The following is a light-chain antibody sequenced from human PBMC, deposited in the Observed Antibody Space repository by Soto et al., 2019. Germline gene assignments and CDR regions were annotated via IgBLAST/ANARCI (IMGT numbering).Light chain of an antibody. V-gene: IGLV3-21*02. CDR2: DDS. CDR3: QVWDSSSDPYV. CDR1: NIGSKS. Sequence: SYELTQPPSVSVAPGQTARITCGGNNIGSKSVHWYQQKPGQAPVLVVYDDSDRPSGSPERFSGSNSGNTATLTNSRVEAGDEADYYCQVWDSSSDPYVFGTGTKV. J-gene: IGLJ1*01.